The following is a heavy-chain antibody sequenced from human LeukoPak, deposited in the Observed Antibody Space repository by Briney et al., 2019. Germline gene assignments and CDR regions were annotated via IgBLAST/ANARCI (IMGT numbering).Heavy chain of an antibody. J-gene: IGHJ3*02. CDR2: INPNSGGT. D-gene: IGHD6-13*01. V-gene: IGHV1-2*02. Sequence: SVKVSCKASGYTFTGYYMHWVRQAPGQGLEWMGWINPNSGGTNYAQKFQGRVTMTRDTSISTAYMELSRLRSDDTAVYYCARGSLALVVPVDAFDIWGQGTMVTVSS. CDR3: ARGSLALVVPVDAFDI. CDR1: GYTFTGYY.